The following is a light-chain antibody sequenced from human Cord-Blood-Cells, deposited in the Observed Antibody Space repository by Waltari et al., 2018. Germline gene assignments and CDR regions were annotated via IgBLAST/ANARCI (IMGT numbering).Light chain of an antibody. J-gene: IGLJ1*01. CDR3: CSYAGSSTYV. V-gene: IGLV2-23*01. CDR2: EGS. CDR1: SSDVGSYNL. Sequence: QSALNQPASVSGSPGQSITISCPGTSSDVGSYNLVSLYQQHPVKAPKLMIYEGSKRPSGVSNRFSGSKSGNTASLTISGLQAEDEADYYCCSYAGSSTYVFGTVTKVTDL.